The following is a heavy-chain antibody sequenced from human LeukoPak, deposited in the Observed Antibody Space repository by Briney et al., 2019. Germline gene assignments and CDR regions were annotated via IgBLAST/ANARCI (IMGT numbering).Heavy chain of an antibody. V-gene: IGHV4-39*07. Sequence: PSETLSLTCTVSGGSITSYYWGWIRQPPGKGLEWIGSIYYSGSTYYNPSLKSRVTISVDTSKNQFSLKLSSVTAADTAVYYCASVLGYCSSTSCYAGAFDIWGQGTMVTVSS. D-gene: IGHD2-2*01. CDR2: IYYSGST. J-gene: IGHJ3*02. CDR3: ASVLGYCSSTSCYAGAFDI. CDR1: GGSITSYY.